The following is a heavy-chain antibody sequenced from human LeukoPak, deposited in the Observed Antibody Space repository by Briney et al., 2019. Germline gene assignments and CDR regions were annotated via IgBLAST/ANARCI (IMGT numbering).Heavy chain of an antibody. CDR2: IYYSGST. D-gene: IGHD3-22*01. V-gene: IGHV4-39*07. J-gene: IGHJ4*02. CDR1: GDSVSSTGYY. CDR3: AREGKNYYDSSGYYPDY. Sequence: SETLSVTCTVSGDSVSSTGYYWGWIRQPPGKGLEWIGTIYYSGSTYYNPSLKSRVTISVDTSKNQFSLKLSSVTAADTAVYYCAREGKNYYDSSGYYPDYWGQGTLVTVSS.